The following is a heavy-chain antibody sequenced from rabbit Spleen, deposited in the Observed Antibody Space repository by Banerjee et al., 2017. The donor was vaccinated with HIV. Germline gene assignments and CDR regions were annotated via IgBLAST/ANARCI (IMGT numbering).Heavy chain of an antibody. CDR1: GFSFSNKAV. CDR2: INAITGKA. D-gene: IGHD4-1*01. CDR3: ARDLASVIGWNFNL. Sequence: QEQLVESGGGLVKPEGSLTLTCTASGFSFSNKAVMCWVRQAPGKGLEWIACINAITGKAVYASWAKGRFTFSKTSSTTVTLQMTSVTAADTATYFCARDLASVIGWNFNLWGPGTLVTVS. V-gene: IGHV1S45*01. J-gene: IGHJ4*01.